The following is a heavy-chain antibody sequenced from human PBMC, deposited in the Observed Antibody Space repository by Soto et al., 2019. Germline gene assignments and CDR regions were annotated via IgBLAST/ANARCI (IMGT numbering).Heavy chain of an antibody. CDR3: ARFITIFGVVITRDNWFDP. D-gene: IGHD3-3*01. Sequence: APVEVSWDASGYPINPYSIMWVRQAPEQGLEWMGWISAYNGNTNYAQKLQGRVTMTTDTSTSTAYMELRSLRSDDTAVYYCARFITIFGVVITRDNWFDPWGQGTPVPVSS. V-gene: IGHV1-18*01. CDR1: GYPINPYS. CDR2: ISAYNGNT. J-gene: IGHJ5*02.